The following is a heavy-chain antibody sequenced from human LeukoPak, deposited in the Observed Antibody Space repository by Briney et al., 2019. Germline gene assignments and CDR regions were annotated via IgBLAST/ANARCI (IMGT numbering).Heavy chain of an antibody. CDR2: TYYRSKWSN. CDR3: ASSESGGYLFAY. Sequence: SQTLSLTCAISGDSVSSNSATWNWIRQSPSRGLQWLGRTYYRSKWSNDYAVSVKSRITINPDTSKNLFSLQLNSVTPEDTAVYFCASSESGGYLFAYWGQGTLVTVSS. V-gene: IGHV6-1*01. D-gene: IGHD3-22*01. J-gene: IGHJ4*02. CDR1: GDSVSSNSAT.